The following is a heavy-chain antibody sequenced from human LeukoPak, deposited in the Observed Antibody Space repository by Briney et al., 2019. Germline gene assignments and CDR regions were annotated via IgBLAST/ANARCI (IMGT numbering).Heavy chain of an antibody. CDR1: GFTVSTSY. CDR3: ARESSGWYDH. D-gene: IGHD6-19*01. J-gene: IGHJ5*02. Sequence: HPGGPLRLSCAASGFTVSTSYMSWVRQAPGRGLEWVSVIYAGGTTYYADSVKGRFTISRDNSKNTLYLQMNSLRDEDTAVYYFARESSGWYDHWGHGTLVTVSS. CDR2: IYAGGTT. V-gene: IGHV3-53*01.